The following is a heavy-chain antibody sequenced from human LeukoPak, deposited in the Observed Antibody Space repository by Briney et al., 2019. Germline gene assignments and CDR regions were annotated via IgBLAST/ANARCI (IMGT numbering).Heavy chain of an antibody. CDR2: IIPIFGTA. Sequence: AASVKVSCKASGGTFSSCAISWVRQAPGQGLEWMGGIIPIFGTANYAQKFQGRVTITADESTSTAYMELSSLRSEDTAVYYCARTNIVVVPAADSYYYYGMDVWGQGTTVTVSS. D-gene: IGHD2-2*01. J-gene: IGHJ6*02. CDR1: GGTFSSCA. V-gene: IGHV1-69*13. CDR3: ARTNIVVVPAADSYYYYGMDV.